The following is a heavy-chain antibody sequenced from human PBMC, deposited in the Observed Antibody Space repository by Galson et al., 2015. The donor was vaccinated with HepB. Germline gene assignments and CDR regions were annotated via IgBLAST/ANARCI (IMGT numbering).Heavy chain of an antibody. CDR3: VRDNRGFALDY. D-gene: IGHD1-14*01. V-gene: IGHV3-30*03. CDR2: ISYDGSHK. J-gene: IGHJ4*02. Sequence: SLRLSCAASGFTFSSYGMHWVRQAPGTGLEWVAVISYDGSHKYYADSVKGRFTISRDASKNTIFLQLNSLRPEDTAVYYCVRDNRGFALDYWGQGTLVTVSS. CDR1: GFTFSSYG.